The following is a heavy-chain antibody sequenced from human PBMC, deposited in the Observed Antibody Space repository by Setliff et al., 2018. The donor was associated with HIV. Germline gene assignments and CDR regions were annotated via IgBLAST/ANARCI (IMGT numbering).Heavy chain of an antibody. CDR3: ARVSATGYYFDY. D-gene: IGHD1-26*01. CDR2: IYPGGARR. J-gene: IGHJ4*02. CDR1: GYTFTGYY. Sequence: ASVKVSCKASGYTFTGYYMHWVRQAPGQGLEWMGIIYPGGARRSYAQKFQGRVTMTWDTSTSTAYMELRSLRSDDTAVYYCARVSATGYYFDYWGQGTLVTVSS. V-gene: IGHV1-46*01.